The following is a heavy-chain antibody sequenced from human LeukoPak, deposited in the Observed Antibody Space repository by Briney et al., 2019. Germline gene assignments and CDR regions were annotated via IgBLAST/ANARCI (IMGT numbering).Heavy chain of an antibody. V-gene: IGHV5-51*01. CDR1: GYSFTNFW. CDR2: IYPGDSDT. Sequence: GESLKISCKGSGYSFTNFWIGWVRQMPGKGLEWMGIIYPGDSDTRYSPSFQGQVTISADKSISTAYLQWSSLKASDTAMYYCARGVCGGDCYGAQEYWGQGTLVTVSS. D-gene: IGHD2-21*02. J-gene: IGHJ4*02. CDR3: ARGVCGGDCYGAQEY.